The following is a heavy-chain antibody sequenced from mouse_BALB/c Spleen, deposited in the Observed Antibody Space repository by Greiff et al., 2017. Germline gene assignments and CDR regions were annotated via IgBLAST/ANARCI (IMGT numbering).Heavy chain of an antibody. D-gene: IGHD2-4*01. V-gene: IGHV5-17*02. J-gene: IGHJ2*01. CDR3: AREGMITFDY. CDR1: GFTFSSFG. Sequence: EVKLVESGGGLVQPGGSRKLSCAASGFTFSSFGMHWVRQAPEKGLEWVAYISSGSSTIYYADTVKGRFTISRDNPKNTLFLQMTSLRSEDTAMYYCAREGMITFDYWGQGTTLTVSS. CDR2: ISSGSSTI.